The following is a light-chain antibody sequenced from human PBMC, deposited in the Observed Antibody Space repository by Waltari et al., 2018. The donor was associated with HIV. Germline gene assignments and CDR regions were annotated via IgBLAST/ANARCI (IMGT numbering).Light chain of an antibody. J-gene: IGLJ2*01. Sequence: QSVLTQPPSTSGTPGQRVPIPCSGSSANIGSNTVSGSQQLPGKSPQVLTSVENHRPSGVPDRCSGSWSGTSGSLAIGGLQSEDQADYYCASWEDSLNGPVFGGGTTLTVL. CDR1: SANIGSNT. CDR2: VEN. CDR3: ASWEDSLNGPV. V-gene: IGLV1-44*01.